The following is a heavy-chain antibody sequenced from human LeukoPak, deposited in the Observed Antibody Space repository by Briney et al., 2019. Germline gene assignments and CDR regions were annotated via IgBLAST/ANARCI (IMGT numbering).Heavy chain of an antibody. CDR2: IYYSGST. J-gene: IGHJ4*02. Sequence: PSETLSLTCTVSGGSISSSSYYWGWIRQPPGKGLEWIGSIYYSGSTYYNPSLKSRVTISVDTSKNQFSLKLSSVTAADTAVYYCARGRSSSWYFLDYWGQGTLVTVSS. CDR1: GGSISSSSYY. V-gene: IGHV4-39*01. D-gene: IGHD6-13*01. CDR3: ARGRSSSWYFLDY.